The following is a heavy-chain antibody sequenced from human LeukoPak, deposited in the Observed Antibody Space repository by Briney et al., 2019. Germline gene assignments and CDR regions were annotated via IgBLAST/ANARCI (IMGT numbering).Heavy chain of an antibody. J-gene: IGHJ4*02. CDR1: GFTFSSSG. CDR2: IWFDGSNK. Sequence: PGGSLRLSCAASGFTFSSSGMHWVRQAPGKGLEWVAVIWFDGSNKHYADSVKGRFTISRDNSKNTLYLQMDSLRAEDTAVYYCARDSIAVAGAFDYWGQGTLVTVSS. V-gene: IGHV3-33*01. D-gene: IGHD6-19*01. CDR3: ARDSIAVAGAFDY.